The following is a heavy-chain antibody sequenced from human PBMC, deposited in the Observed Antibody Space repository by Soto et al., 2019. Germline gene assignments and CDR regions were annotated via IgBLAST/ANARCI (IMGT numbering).Heavy chain of an antibody. CDR3: ARAPIPNWNYYGMDV. Sequence: QVQLQESGPGQVKPSQTLSLTCTVSGGSVNSGGYHWSWIRQHPGKGLEWIGDIYYSGSTYYNPSRKSRVTISIDTSTNHFSLHLSALTAADTAVYYCARAPIPNWNYYGMDVWGQGTTVSVSS. D-gene: IGHD1-1*01. CDR1: GGSVNSGGYH. CDR2: IYYSGST. J-gene: IGHJ6*02. V-gene: IGHV4-31*03.